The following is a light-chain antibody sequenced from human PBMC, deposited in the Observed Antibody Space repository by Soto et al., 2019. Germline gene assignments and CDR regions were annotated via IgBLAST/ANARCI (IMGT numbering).Light chain of an antibody. CDR1: SSDIGAYNH. Sequence: QSALTQPASVSGSPGQSITISCTGTSSDIGAYNHVFWYQQEPDKTPKIIIYDVTIRPSGVSNRFSCSKSGNTASLTISGLQAEDEAEYYCLSITTPSTYVFGTGTKLTVL. J-gene: IGLJ1*01. CDR2: DVT. V-gene: IGLV2-14*03. CDR3: LSITTPSTYV.